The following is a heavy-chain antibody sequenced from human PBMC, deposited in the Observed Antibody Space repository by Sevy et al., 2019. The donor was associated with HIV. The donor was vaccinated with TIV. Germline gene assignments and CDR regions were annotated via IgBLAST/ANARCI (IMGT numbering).Heavy chain of an antibody. CDR1: GFTFSSYS. J-gene: IGHJ4*02. CDR2: ISSSSSYI. V-gene: IGHV3-21*01. Sequence: GGSLRLSCAASGFTFSSYSMNWVRQAPGKGLEWVSSISSSSSYIYYADSVKGRFTISRDNAENSLYLQMNSLRAEDTAVYYCARDRDRRDYFDYWGQGTLVTVSS. CDR3: ARDRDRRDYFDY.